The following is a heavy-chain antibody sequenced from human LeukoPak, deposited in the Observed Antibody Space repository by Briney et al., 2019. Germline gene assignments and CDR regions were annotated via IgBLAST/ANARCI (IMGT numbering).Heavy chain of an antibody. CDR1: GFTFRSYT. J-gene: IGHJ4*02. V-gene: IGHV3-21*01. CDR2: ISSSSSYI. D-gene: IGHD6-19*01. Sequence: GGSLRLSCAASGFTFRSYTINWVRQAPGKGLEWVSSISSSSSYIYYADSVKGRFTISRDNAKNSLYLQMNSLRAEDTAVYYCASLSRWLSDYWGQGTLVTVSS. CDR3: ASLSRWLSDY.